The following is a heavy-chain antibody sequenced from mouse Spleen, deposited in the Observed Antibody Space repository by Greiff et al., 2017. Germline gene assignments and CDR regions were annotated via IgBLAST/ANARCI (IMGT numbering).Heavy chain of an antibody. Sequence: EVMLVESGGGLVKPGGSLKLSCAASGFTFSDYGMAWVRQAPGKGPEWVAFISNLAYSIYYADTVTGRFTISRENAKNTLYLEMSSLRSEDTAMYYCARRNYYGSSYSYFDVWGAGTTVTVSS. CDR1: GFTFSDYG. V-gene: IGHV5-15*04. J-gene: IGHJ1*01. CDR3: ARRNYYGSSYSYFDV. CDR2: ISNLAYSI. D-gene: IGHD1-1*01.